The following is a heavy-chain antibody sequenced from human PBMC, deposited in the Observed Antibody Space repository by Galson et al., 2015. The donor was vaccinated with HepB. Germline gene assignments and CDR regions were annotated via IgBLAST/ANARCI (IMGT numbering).Heavy chain of an antibody. CDR2: ISCSTSTI. CDR3: ARPNRASTYFFAY. D-gene: IGHD1-1*01. V-gene: IGHV3-48*01. CDR1: GFTFSTYS. J-gene: IGHJ4*02. Sequence: SLRLSCAASGFTFSTYSMNWVRQAPGKGLEWVSYISCSTSTIYYSDSVKGRFTISRDNAKNSLYLQMDSLRAGDTAVYYCARPNRASTYFFAYWGQGTLVTVSS.